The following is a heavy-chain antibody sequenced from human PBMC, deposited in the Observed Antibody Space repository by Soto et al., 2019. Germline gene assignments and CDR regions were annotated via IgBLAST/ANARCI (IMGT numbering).Heavy chain of an antibody. CDR2: IIPIFGTA. CDR3: ASPDCTIGVCYIIGGT. V-gene: IGHV1-69*12. J-gene: IGHJ5*02. CDR1: GGTFSSYA. D-gene: IGHD2-8*01. Sequence: QVQLVQSGAEVKKPGSSVKVSCKASGGTFSSYAISWVRQAPGQGLEWMGGIIPIFGTANYAQKFQGRVTITADESTSTAYMGLSSLRSEDTALYYCASPDCTIGVCYIIGGTWGQGTLVTVSS.